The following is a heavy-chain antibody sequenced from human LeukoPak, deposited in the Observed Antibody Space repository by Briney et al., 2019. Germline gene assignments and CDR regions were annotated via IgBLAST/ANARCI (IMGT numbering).Heavy chain of an antibody. CDR1: GGSISSRGYC. D-gene: IGHD4-23*01. V-gene: IGHV4-39*01. CDR2: IKHSGST. Sequence: SETVSLTCTVSGGSISSRGYCWDWIRQPPGKGLEWIGSIKHSGSTYYNPSLKSRVTISVDRSKNQFSLKLISVTAADTAVFYCARHEGGPGGKSDWGQGTLVTVSS. CDR3: ARHEGGPGGKSD. J-gene: IGHJ4*02.